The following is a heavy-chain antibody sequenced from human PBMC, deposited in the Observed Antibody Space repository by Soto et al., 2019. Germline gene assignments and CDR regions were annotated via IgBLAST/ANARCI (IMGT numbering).Heavy chain of an antibody. Sequence: QVQLVQSGAEVKKPGSSVKVSCKASGGTFSSYTISWVRQAPGQGLEWMGRIIPILGIANYAQKFQGRVTITADKATSTAYMGLSSLRAEDTAVYYCARGYDFWPVWGKGTTVTVSS. J-gene: IGHJ6*04. V-gene: IGHV1-69*02. CDR2: IIPILGIA. D-gene: IGHD3-3*01. CDR1: GGTFSSYT. CDR3: ARGYDFWPV.